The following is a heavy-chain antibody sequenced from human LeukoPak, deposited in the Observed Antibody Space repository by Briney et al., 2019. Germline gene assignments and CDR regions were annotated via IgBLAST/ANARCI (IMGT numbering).Heavy chain of an antibody. V-gene: IGHV3-74*03. CDR2: LNPDGSNT. Sequence: PGGSLRLSCTASGFTFGHYWMHWVRQAPGKGLVWVSRLNPDGSNTKSADSLRGRFTISRDNAKNTLYLQMNSLGVEDTAVYYCVRGAEKAGVDYWGQGTLVTVSS. D-gene: IGHD5-24*01. CDR3: VRGAEKAGVDY. J-gene: IGHJ4*02. CDR1: GFTFGHYW.